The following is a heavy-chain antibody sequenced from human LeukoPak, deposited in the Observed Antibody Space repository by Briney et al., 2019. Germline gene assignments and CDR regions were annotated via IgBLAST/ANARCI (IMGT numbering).Heavy chain of an antibody. V-gene: IGHV3-7*01. J-gene: IGHJ6*04. CDR2: IKQDRSEK. CDR1: GFTFTNYW. CDR3: AELGITMIGGV. D-gene: IGHD3-10*02. Sequence: GGSLRLSCAASGFTFTNYWVSWVRQAPGKGLELVANIKQDRSEKYYVDSVKGRFTISRDNAKNSLYLQMNSLRAEDTAVYYCAELGITMIGGVWGKGTTVTISS.